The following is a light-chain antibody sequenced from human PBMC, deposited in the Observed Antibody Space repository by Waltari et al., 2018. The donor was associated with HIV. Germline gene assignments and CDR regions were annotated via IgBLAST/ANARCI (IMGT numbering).Light chain of an antibody. CDR2: GDS. CDR3: QTFDITLGGFYV. CDR1: TSNVGTISL. V-gene: IGLV1-40*01. Sequence: QSVLTQPPSVSGAPGQRVTISCSGSTSNVGTISLLPWSQQLPGMAPKLLISGDSNRPSGVPDRFSASKSGTSGSLTITGLQPEDEADYYCQTFDITLGGFYVFGTGTKVTVL. J-gene: IGLJ1*01.